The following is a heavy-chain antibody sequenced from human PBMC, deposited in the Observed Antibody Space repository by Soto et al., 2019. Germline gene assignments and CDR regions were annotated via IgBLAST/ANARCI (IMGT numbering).Heavy chain of an antibody. CDR2: IIPIFGTA. D-gene: IGHD1-1*01. CDR1: GGTFSSYA. Sequence: QVQLVQSGAEVKKPGSSVKVSCKASGGTFSSYAISWVRQAPGQGLEWMGGIIPIFGTANYAQKFQGRGTITADEYTSTAYRELSSLRSEDTAVYYCAIDWTGKTFNYFDYWGQGTLVTVSA. V-gene: IGHV1-69*01. CDR3: AIDWTGKTFNYFDY. J-gene: IGHJ4*02.